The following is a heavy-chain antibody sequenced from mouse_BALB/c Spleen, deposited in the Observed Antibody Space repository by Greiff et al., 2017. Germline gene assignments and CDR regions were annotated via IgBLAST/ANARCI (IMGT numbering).Heavy chain of an antibody. Sequence: EVKLVESGGGLVQPGGSLKLSCAASGFTFSSYTMSWVRQTPEKRLEWVAYISNGGGSTYYPDTVKGRFTISRDNAKNTLYLQMSSLKSEDTAMYYCARGNGYAMDYWGQGTSVTVSS. CDR1: GFTFSSYT. CDR2: ISNGGGST. CDR3: ARGNGYAMDY. J-gene: IGHJ4*01. V-gene: IGHV5-12-2*01.